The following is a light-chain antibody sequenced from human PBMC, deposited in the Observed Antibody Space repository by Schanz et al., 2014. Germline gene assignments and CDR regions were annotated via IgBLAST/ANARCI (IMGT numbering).Light chain of an antibody. V-gene: IGLV2-8*01. CDR3: SSYAGTNKFGV. Sequence: QSVLTQPPSASGSPGQSVTISCTGTSSDVGGYNYVSWYQQHPGKAPKLMIYEVNKRPSGVPDRFTGSKSGNTASLTVSGLQAEDEGDYYCSSYAGTNKFGVFGGGTKLTVL. CDR2: EVN. J-gene: IGLJ3*02. CDR1: SSDVGGYNY.